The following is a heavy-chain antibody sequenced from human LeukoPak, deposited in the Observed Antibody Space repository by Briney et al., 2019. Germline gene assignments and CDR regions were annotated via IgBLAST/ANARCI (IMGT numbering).Heavy chain of an antibody. CDR1: GDSIISDS. D-gene: IGHD5-24*01. V-gene: IGHV4-4*09. J-gene: IGHJ3*01. Sequence: SETLSLTCLVSGDSIISDSWSWIRQPTGKGLVWVGSIYNTGSINYSPSLKSRVTISLDTSKNQFSLNLNSVTAADTAVYFCARVIRRDVYNYDGFDVWGQGTMVTVSS. CDR2: IYNTGSI. CDR3: ARVIRRDVYNYDGFDV.